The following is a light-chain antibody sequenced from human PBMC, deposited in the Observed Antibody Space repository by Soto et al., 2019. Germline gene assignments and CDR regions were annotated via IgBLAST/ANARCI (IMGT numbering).Light chain of an antibody. CDR1: QTISTY. V-gene: IGKV1-39*01. J-gene: IGKJ3*01. CDR3: QQTYNPPFT. Sequence: DIQMTQSPSSLSASVGDRVTITCRASQTISTYLNWYQHKSGKAPKLLIFTASSLHSGVPSRFSGSGSGAHFTLTISSLQPEDFATYYCQQTYNPPFTFGPGTKVDIK. CDR2: TAS.